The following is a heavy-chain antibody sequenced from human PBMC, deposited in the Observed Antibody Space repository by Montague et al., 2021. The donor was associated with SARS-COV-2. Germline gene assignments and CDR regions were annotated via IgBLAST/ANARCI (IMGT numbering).Heavy chain of an antibody. V-gene: IGHV4-61*02. CDR1: DGSIRSGSYY. J-gene: IGHJ6*02. Sequence: TLSLTCTVSDGSIRSGSYYWSWIRQPAGKGLELIGRIYSSGSTNYNPSLKSRVTMSVDTSKNQFSLKVSSVTAADTAVYYCARDYGDYSYYYGLDVWGQATTVTVS. D-gene: IGHD4-17*01. CDR2: IYSSGST. CDR3: ARDYGDYSYYYGLDV.